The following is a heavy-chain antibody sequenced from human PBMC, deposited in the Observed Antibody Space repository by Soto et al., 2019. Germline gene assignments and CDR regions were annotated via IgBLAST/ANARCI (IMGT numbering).Heavy chain of an antibody. Sequence: PGGSLRLSCAASGFTFSSYWMSWVRQAPGKGLEWVANIKQDGSEKYYADSVKGRFTISRDNSKNTLYLQMNSLRSDDTAVYYCAKILGIVAPGIKWGAEVDFDYWGQGTLVTVSS. CDR1: GFTFSSYW. CDR3: AKILGIVAPGIKWGAEVDFDY. CDR2: IKQDGSEK. J-gene: IGHJ4*02. D-gene: IGHD6-13*01. V-gene: IGHV3-7*01.